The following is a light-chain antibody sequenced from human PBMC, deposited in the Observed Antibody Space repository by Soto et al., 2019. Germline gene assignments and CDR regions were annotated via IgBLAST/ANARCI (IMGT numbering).Light chain of an antibody. V-gene: IGKV1-9*01. J-gene: IGKJ2*01. CDR3: QQANNFPYT. CDR2: TAS. CDR1: QGISSY. Sequence: DIQLTQSPSFLSASVGDRVTITCRASQGISSYLAWYQQKPGKAPKLLIYTASNLQSGVPSRFSGSGSGTDFTLTISSLQPEDFAIYYCQQANNFPYTFGQGTKLEI.